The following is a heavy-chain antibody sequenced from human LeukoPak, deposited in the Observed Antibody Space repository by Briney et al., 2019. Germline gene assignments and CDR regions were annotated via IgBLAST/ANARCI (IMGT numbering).Heavy chain of an antibody. CDR2: IYPSDSDT. CDR3: ARPLRAVADPFDY. Sequence: GESLKISCKGSGYSFTNYWIGWVRQMPGKGLEWMGIIYPSDSDTRYSPSFQGQVTISADKSISTAYLQWSSLKASDTAMYYCARPLRAVADPFDYWGQGTLVTVSS. J-gene: IGHJ4*02. V-gene: IGHV5-51*01. CDR1: GYSFTNYW. D-gene: IGHD6-19*01.